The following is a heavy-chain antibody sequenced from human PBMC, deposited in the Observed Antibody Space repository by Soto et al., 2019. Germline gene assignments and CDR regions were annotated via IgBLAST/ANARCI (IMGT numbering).Heavy chain of an antibody. CDR1: GFAVSSNY. Sequence: EVQLVEAGGDLVQPGGSLRLSCAASGFAVSSNYMTWVRQAPGKGLEWVSVIHSGGDTHYADSVRGRFTISRDNSKNTLYRKMNNLRAEDTAVYYCARSRTGTTYGGMDVWGQGTTVTVSS. CDR3: ARSRTGTTYGGMDV. J-gene: IGHJ6*02. V-gene: IGHV3-66*01. D-gene: IGHD1-7*01. CDR2: IHSGGDT.